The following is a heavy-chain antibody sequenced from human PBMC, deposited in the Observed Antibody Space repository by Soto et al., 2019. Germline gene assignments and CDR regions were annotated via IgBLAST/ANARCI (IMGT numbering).Heavy chain of an antibody. D-gene: IGHD3-10*01. CDR3: ARDNYGPLEY. V-gene: IGHV1-2*02. J-gene: IGHJ4*02. CDR1: GYTFTDLY. CDR2: VDPRSGDR. Sequence: QVQLVQSGAEVKKPGASVKVSCKPSGYTFTDLYIHWVRQAPGQGLEWMGWVDPRSGDRRYTQKFQGRVTMSRDTSASTVYMELSSLTSDDTAVYFCARDNYGPLEYWGQGTLVTVSS.